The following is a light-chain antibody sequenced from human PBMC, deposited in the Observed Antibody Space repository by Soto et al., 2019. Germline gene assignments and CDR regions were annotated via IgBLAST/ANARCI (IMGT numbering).Light chain of an antibody. CDR2: DDN. J-gene: IGLJ1*01. CDR3: GTWDTGLSAGV. CDR1: SSNIENNY. Sequence: QSVLTQPPSVSAAPGQTVTISCSGSSSNIENNYVSWYQQLPGTAPKLLIYDDNKRPSGIPDRFSGSKSGTSATLGITGLQTGDEADYYCGTWDTGLSAGVFGTGTKLTVL. V-gene: IGLV1-51*01.